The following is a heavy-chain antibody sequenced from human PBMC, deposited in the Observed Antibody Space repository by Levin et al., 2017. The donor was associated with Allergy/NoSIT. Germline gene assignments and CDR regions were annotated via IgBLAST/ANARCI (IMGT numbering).Heavy chain of an antibody. J-gene: IGHJ5*02. D-gene: IGHD3-3*01. CDR3: TTETTPYDFWSGYYEGNWFDP. CDR1: GFTFSNAW. Sequence: GGSLRLSCAASGFTFSNAWMSWVRQAPGKGLEWVGRIKSKTDGGTTDYAAPVKGRFTISRDDSKNTLYLQMNSLKTEDTAVYYCTTETTPYDFWSGYYEGNWFDPWGQGTLVTVSS. CDR2: IKSKTDGGTT. V-gene: IGHV3-15*01.